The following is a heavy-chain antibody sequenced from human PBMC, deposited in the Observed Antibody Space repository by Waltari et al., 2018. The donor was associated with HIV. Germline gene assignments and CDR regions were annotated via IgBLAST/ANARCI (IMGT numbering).Heavy chain of an antibody. CDR2: INPNSGAT. J-gene: IGHJ5*02. D-gene: IGHD2-2*01. V-gene: IGHV1-2*02. CDR1: GYTFTGYY. CDR3: ARPLPYCSTSSCPYFDP. Sequence: VQLVQSGAEVKKPGASVKVYCKASGYTFTGYYLHWGRQAPGQGLEWMGWINPNSGATNYAQKFQGRVTMTRDTSISTAYMELNSLRSHDTAVYYCARPLPYCSTSSCPYFDPWGQGTLVTVSS.